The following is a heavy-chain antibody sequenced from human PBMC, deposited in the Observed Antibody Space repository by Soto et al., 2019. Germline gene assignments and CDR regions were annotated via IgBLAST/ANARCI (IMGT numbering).Heavy chain of an antibody. CDR2: INGGGGST. Sequence: GVSLRLSCAASGFTFSNHVMNWVRQAPGKGLEWVSAINGGGGSTFYADSVKGRFTISRDNSKTTLYLQMHSLRADDTAVYYCANVPEYNFWSGYRYYFDYWGQGSLVTVS. V-gene: IGHV3-23*01. CDR3: ANVPEYNFWSGYRYYFDY. D-gene: IGHD3-3*01. J-gene: IGHJ4*01. CDR1: GFTFSNHV.